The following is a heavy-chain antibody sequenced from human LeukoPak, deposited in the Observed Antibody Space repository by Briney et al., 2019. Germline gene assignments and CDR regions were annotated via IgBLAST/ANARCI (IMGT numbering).Heavy chain of an antibody. V-gene: IGHV4-34*01. D-gene: IGHD4-23*01. CDR3: ARANWRGGISG. CDR2: INHSGST. J-gene: IGHJ4*02. CDR1: GGSFSGYY. Sequence: SETLSLTCAVYGGSFSGYYWSWIRQPPGKGLEWIGEINHSGSTNYNPSLKSRVTISVDTSKNQFSLRLSSVTAADTAVYYCARANWRGGISGWGQGTLVTVSS.